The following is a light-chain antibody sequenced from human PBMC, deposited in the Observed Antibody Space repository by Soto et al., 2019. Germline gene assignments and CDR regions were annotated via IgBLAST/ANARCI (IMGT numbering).Light chain of an antibody. CDR1: QSVSIS. Sequence: EIVLAQSPATLSLSPGERATLSCRASQSVSISLAWYQQKPGQAPRLLIYDASNRATGVPARFSGSGSGTDFTLTVSSLEPEDFAVYYCQQYGSSPITFGQGTRLEIK. V-gene: IGKV3-11*01. J-gene: IGKJ5*01. CDR2: DAS. CDR3: QQYGSSPIT.